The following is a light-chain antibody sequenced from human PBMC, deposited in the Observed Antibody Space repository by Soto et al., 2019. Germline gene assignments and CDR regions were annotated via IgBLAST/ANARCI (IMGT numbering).Light chain of an antibody. J-gene: IGKJ3*01. CDR1: QSVRSN. Sequence: EIVMTQSPATLSLSPGERATLSCRASQSVRSNYLAWYQQKPGQAPRLLIYDASTRATGIPARFSGSGSGTEFTLTISSLQSEDLAVYFCQQYSDWPLTFGPGTKVDI. V-gene: IGKV3-15*01. CDR3: QQYSDWPLT. CDR2: DAS.